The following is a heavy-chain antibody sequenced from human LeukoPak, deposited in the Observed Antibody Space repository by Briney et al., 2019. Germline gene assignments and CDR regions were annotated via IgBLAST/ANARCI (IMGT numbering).Heavy chain of an antibody. J-gene: IGHJ6*03. CDR2: IIPILGIA. CDR1: GGTFSSYA. Sequence: SVKVSCKASGGTFSSYAISWVRQAPGQGLEWMGRIIPILGIANYAQKFQGRVTITADKSTSTAYMELSSLRSDDTAVYYCASAGIAAAGTRLYYYYYYMDVWGKGTTVTVSS. V-gene: IGHV1-69*04. D-gene: IGHD6-13*01. CDR3: ASAGIAAAGTRLYYYYYYMDV.